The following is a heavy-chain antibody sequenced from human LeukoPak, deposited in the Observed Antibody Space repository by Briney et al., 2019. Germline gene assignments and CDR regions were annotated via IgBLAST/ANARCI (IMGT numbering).Heavy chain of an antibody. D-gene: IGHD2-2*01. V-gene: IGHV4-61*08. CDR1: GGSISSGDYS. Sequence: PSQTLSLTCAVSGGSISSGDYSWSWVRQPPGKGLEWIGYIYYSGSTNYNPSLKSRVTISVDTSKNQFSLKLSSVTAADTAVYYCARGTVVPAAPDAFDIWGQGTMVTVSS. CDR2: IYYSGST. J-gene: IGHJ3*02. CDR3: ARGTVVPAAPDAFDI.